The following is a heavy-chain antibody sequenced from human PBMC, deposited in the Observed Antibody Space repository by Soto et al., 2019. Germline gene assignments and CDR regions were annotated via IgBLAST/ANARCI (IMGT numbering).Heavy chain of an antibody. Sequence: GGSLRLSCAASGFTFRGDALRWVRQAPGKGLEWVSSISGSGEMTHYAESVNGRFTISIDNSKNTLYLQMESLRAEDTALYYCARSERPYNWQDWGQGTLVTVSS. CDR3: ARSERPYNWQD. J-gene: IGHJ4*02. V-gene: IGHV3-23*01. CDR1: GFTFRGDA. CDR2: ISGSGEMT. D-gene: IGHD1-1*01.